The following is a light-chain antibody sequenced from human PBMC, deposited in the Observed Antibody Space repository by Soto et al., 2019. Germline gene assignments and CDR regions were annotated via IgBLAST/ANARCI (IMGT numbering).Light chain of an antibody. J-gene: IGLJ1*01. CDR2: DVT. CDR1: SSDIGDYDY. V-gene: IGLV2-11*01. Sequence: QSVLTQPRSVSGSPGQSVTISCTGTSSDIGDYDYVSWYQHHAGKTPKLMIYDVTKRPSGVPDRFSGSKSGSTAPLTISGLQADDEADYYCCSYADKYTYVFGTGTKVTVL. CDR3: CSYADKYTYV.